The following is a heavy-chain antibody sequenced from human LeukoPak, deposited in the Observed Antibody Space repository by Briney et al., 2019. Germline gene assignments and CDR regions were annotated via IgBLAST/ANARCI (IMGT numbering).Heavy chain of an antibody. Sequence: GGSLRLSCAASGFTFSGYAMYWVRQAPDKGLEWVAVTSNDGSNKYYADSVKGRFTISRDNAKNSLYLQMNSLRAEDTAVYYCARKYGIVGATDAFDIWGQGTMVTVSS. V-gene: IGHV3-30-3*01. CDR1: GFTFSGYA. CDR2: TSNDGSNK. D-gene: IGHD1-26*01. CDR3: ARKYGIVGATDAFDI. J-gene: IGHJ3*02.